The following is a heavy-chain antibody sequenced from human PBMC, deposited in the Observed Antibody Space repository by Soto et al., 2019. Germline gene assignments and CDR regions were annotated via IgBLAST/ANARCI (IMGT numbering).Heavy chain of an antibody. D-gene: IGHD3-22*01. CDR2: IYYSGST. CDR1: GGSISSYY. J-gene: IGHJ4*02. CDR3: ARPTYYYDSSGPPGY. Sequence: ETLSLTCTVSGGSISSYYWSWIRQPPGKGLEWIGYIYYSGSTNYNPSLKSRVTISVDTSKNQFSLRLSSVIAADTAVYYCARPTYYYDSSGPPGYWGQGTLVTVSS. V-gene: IGHV4-59*08.